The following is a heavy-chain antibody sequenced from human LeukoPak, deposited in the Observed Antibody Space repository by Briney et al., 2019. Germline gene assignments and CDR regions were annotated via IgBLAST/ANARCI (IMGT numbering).Heavy chain of an antibody. CDR1: GFTFSSYW. Sequence: GGSLRLSCAASGFTFSSYWMSWVRQAPGKGLEWVANINQDGSEKYYVDSVRGRFTISRDNAKNSLCLQMDSLRAEDTAVYFCAKVTRLLWDYDAFDVWGQGTMVTVSS. V-gene: IGHV3-7*04. CDR2: INQDGSEK. J-gene: IGHJ3*01. CDR3: AKVTRLLWDYDAFDV. D-gene: IGHD2-21*02.